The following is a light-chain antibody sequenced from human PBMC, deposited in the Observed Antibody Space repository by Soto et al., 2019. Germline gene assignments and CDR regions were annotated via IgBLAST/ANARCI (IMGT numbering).Light chain of an antibody. CDR3: QTWDTGIHVV. J-gene: IGLJ2*01. CDR2: LNSDGTH. V-gene: IGLV4-69*01. CDR1: SGHSSYA. Sequence: QLVLTQSPSASASLGASVKLTCTLTSGHSSYAIAWHQQQPEKGPRYLMKLNSDGTHSKGDGIPDRFSGSSSGAERYLTISSLQSEDEADYYCQTWDTGIHVVFGGGTKLTVL.